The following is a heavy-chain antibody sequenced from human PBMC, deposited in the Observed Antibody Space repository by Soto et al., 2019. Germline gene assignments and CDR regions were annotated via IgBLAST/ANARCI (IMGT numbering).Heavy chain of an antibody. CDR2: IYYSGST. CDR1: GGSVSPDY. V-gene: IGHV4-59*02. J-gene: IGHJ4*02. D-gene: IGHD4-17*01. Sequence: SETLSLTCTVSGGSVSPDYWDWIRQPPGKGLEWIGYIYYSGSTNYNPSLKSRVTISMDTSKNQFSLKLSSVTAADTAVYYCAREFKNYGREFGYWGQGTLVTDSS. CDR3: AREFKNYGREFGY.